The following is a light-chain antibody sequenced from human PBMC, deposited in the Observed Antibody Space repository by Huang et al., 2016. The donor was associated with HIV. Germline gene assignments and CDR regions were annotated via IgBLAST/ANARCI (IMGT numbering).Light chain of an antibody. V-gene: IGKV3-15*01. J-gene: IGKJ4*01. CDR1: QSVSSN. Sequence: EIVMTQSPATLSVSPGETATLSCRASQSVSSNLAWYQQKPGQAPRLLIYSGSTRATDIPDRFSGSGSGTEFTLTISSLQSEDIAVYYCHQYSDWPLFGGGTKVE. CDR3: HQYSDWPL. CDR2: SGS.